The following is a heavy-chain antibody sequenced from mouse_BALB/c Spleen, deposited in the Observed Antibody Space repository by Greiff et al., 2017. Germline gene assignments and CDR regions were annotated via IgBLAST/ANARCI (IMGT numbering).Heavy chain of an antibody. J-gene: IGHJ1*01. Sequence: VQLQQSGAELVRSGASVKLSCTASGFNIKDYYMHWVKQRPEQGLEWIGWIDPENGDTEYAPKFQGKATMTADTSSNTAYLQLSSLTSEDTAVYYCNGITTRDFDVWGAGTTVTVSS. CDR1: GFNIKDYY. CDR3: NGITTRDFDV. CDR2: IDPENGDT. V-gene: IGHV14-4*02. D-gene: IGHD1-1*01.